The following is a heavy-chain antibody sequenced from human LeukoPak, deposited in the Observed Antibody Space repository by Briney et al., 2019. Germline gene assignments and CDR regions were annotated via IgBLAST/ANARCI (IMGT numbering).Heavy chain of an antibody. D-gene: IGHD2-2*01. J-gene: IGHJ6*04. Sequence: SVKVSCKASGGTFSSYAISWVRQAPGQGLEWMGGIIPIFGTANYAQKFQGRVTITADESTSTAYMELSSLRSEDTAVYYCARALHIVAVPAAPIRHRGYYYGMDVWGEGTTVTVSS. CDR3: ARALHIVAVPAAPIRHRGYYYGMDV. CDR2: IIPIFGTA. CDR1: GGTFSSYA. V-gene: IGHV1-69*01.